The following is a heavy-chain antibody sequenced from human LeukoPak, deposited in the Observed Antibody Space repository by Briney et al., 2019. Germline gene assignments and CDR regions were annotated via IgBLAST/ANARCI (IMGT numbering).Heavy chain of an antibody. J-gene: IGHJ5*01. D-gene: IGHD3-9*01. CDR1: GFTFTNYV. Sequence: GGSLSVSCAASGFTFTNYVMGWVRQAPGKGLEWVSTIRGSGGSTYYAESVKGRFTISRDNSKSTLYLQMNSLRAEDTAIYCCARLPTGFPNWFDFWGQGTLVTVSS. CDR2: IRGSGGST. CDR3: ARLPTGFPNWFDF. V-gene: IGHV3-23*01.